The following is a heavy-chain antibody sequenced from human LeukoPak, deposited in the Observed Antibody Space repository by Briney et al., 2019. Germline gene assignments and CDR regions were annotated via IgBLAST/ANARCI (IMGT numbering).Heavy chain of an antibody. D-gene: IGHD2-15*01. V-gene: IGHV1-46*01. CDR3: ARAGQDRTIKIGYCSGGSCQNWFDS. J-gene: IGHJ5*01. CDR2: INPSGGST. Sequence: ASVKVSCKASGYTFTSYYMHWVRQAPGQGLEWMGIINPSGGSTSYAQKFQGRVTMTRDTSTSTVYMELSSLRSEDTAVYCCARAGQDRTIKIGYCSGGSCQNWFDSWGQGTLVTVSS. CDR1: GYTFTSYY.